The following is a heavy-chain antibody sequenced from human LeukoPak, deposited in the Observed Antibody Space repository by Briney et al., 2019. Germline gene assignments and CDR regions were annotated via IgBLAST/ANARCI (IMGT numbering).Heavy chain of an antibody. CDR1: GGSISSHY. D-gene: IGHD6-19*01. Sequence: SETLSLTCTVSGGSISSHYWSWIRQPPGKGLEWIGYIYYSGRTNYNPSLKSRVTISVDTSKNQFSLKLSSVTAADTAVYYCAREPSSGWRFGWFDPWGQGTLVTVSS. V-gene: IGHV4-59*11. CDR3: AREPSSGWRFGWFDP. J-gene: IGHJ5*02. CDR2: IYYSGRT.